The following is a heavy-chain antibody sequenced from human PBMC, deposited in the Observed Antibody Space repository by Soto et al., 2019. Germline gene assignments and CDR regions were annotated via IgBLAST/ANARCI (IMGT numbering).Heavy chain of an antibody. J-gene: IGHJ4*02. CDR1: GGSISSYY. CDR2: IYYSGST. V-gene: IGHV4-59*08. CDR3: ASGRYSGYDSAGSFDY. Sequence: PSETLSLTXTVSGGSISSYYWSWIRQPPGKGLEWIGYIYYSGSTNYNPSLKSRVTISVDTSKNQFSLKLSSVTAADTAVYYCASGRYSGYDSAGSFDYWGQGTLVTVSS. D-gene: IGHD5-12*01.